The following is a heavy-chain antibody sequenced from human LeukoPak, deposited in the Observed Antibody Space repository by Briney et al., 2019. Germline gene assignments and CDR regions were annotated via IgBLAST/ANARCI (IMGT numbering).Heavy chain of an antibody. D-gene: IGHD2-2*01. Sequence: SESLSLTCTVSGGSISSHYWSWIRQPPGKGLEWIGYIYYSGSTNYNPSLKSRVTISVDTSKNQLSLKLSSVTAADTAVYYCARWGVVPAAFFDYWGQGTLVTVSS. V-gene: IGHV4-59*11. CDR2: IYYSGST. CDR3: ARWGVVPAAFFDY. CDR1: GGSISSHY. J-gene: IGHJ4*02.